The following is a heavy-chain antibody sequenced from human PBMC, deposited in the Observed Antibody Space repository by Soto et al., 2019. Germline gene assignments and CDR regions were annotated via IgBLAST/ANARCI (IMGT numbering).Heavy chain of an antibody. CDR2: IAYDGSNK. D-gene: IGHD6-6*01. Sequence: SLRLSCAASGFTFSSYAMHWVRQAPGKGLEWVAVIAYDGSNKYYADSVKGRFTISRDNSKNTLYLQMNNLRAEDTAVYYCARDQESYSSSSFYYYGMDVWGQGTTVTVSS. V-gene: IGHV3-30-3*01. CDR3: ARDQESYSSSSFYYYGMDV. J-gene: IGHJ6*02. CDR1: GFTFSSYA.